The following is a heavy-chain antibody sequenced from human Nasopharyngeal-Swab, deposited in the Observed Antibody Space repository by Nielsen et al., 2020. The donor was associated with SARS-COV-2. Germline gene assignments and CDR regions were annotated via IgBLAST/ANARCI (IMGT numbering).Heavy chain of an antibody. V-gene: IGHV1-3*01. Sequence: WVRQAPGQRLEWMGWINAGNGNTKYSQKFQGRVTITRDTSASTVYMELSSLRSEDTAVYYCARDPTVTTDYYYYYYMDVWGKGTTVTVSS. D-gene: IGHD4-17*01. CDR2: INAGNGNT. CDR3: ARDPTVTTDYYYYYYMDV. J-gene: IGHJ6*03.